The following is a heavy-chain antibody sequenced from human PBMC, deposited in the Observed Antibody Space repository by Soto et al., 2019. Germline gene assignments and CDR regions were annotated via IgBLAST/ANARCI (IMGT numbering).Heavy chain of an antibody. CDR1: GGTFSSYA. CDR3: ASHGITGTWVYYYGMDV. CDR2: IIPIFGTA. D-gene: IGHD1-7*01. J-gene: IGHJ6*02. V-gene: IGHV1-69*12. Sequence: QVQLVQSXXXXKKPXSXXKVSCKASGGTFSSYAISWVRQAPGQGLEWMGGIIPIFGTANYAQKFQGRVTITADESTSTAYMELSSLRSEDTAVYYCASHGITGTWVYYYGMDVWGQGTTVTVSS.